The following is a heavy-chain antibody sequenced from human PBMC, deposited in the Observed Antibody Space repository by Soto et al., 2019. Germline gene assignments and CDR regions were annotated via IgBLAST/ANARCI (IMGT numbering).Heavy chain of an antibody. Sequence: QLQLQESGPGLVKPSETLSLTCTVSGGSISSSSYYWGWIRQPPGKGLEWIGSIYYSGSTYYNPSLKSRVTISVDTSKNQFSLKLSSVTAADTAVYYCARTLGTPRFLDAFDIWGQGTMVTVSS. J-gene: IGHJ3*02. CDR2: IYYSGST. V-gene: IGHV4-39*01. CDR1: GGSISSSSYY. CDR3: ARTLGTPRFLDAFDI. D-gene: IGHD1-1*01.